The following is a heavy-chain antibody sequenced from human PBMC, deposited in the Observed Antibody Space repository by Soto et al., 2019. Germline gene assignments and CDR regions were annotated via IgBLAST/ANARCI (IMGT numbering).Heavy chain of an antibody. CDR1: GFSFPNYW. Sequence: GESLKISCKASGFSFPNYWIGWVRQVPGKGLEWMGIILPHDSDARYSPAFQGHVTISADKSITTAYLHRSSLQASDSATYYCARFTDYSYFYGMDVWGQGTTVTVSS. V-gene: IGHV5-51*01. CDR2: ILPHDSDA. CDR3: ARFTDYSYFYGMDV. J-gene: IGHJ6*02.